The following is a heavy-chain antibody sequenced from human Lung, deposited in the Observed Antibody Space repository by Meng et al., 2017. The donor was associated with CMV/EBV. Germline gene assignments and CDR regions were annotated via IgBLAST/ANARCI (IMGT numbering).Heavy chain of an antibody. D-gene: IGHD3-22*01. CDR1: TFSTDG. Sequence: TFSTDGMQWVRQAPGKGLEWVAVISYDGRNKNYADSVKGRFTISREDSKNTLYLLMNSLRAEDTAVYYCARDPTQYYYDTSGYYPDSWGQGTLVTVSS. CDR2: ISYDGRNK. J-gene: IGHJ4*02. V-gene: IGHV3-30*04. CDR3: ARDPTQYYYDTSGYYPDS.